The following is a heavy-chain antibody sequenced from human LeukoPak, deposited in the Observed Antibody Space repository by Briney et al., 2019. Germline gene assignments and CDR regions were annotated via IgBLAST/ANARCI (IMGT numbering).Heavy chain of an antibody. CDR2: ISDSGGRT. CDR1: GITLSNYG. Sequence: GGSLRLSCAVSGITLSNYGMTWVRQAPGKGLEWVAGISDSGGRTNYADSVKGRFTISRDNPKNTLYLQMNSLRADDTAVYYCARGGYYDILTGYYRQYYFDYWGQGTLVTVSS. J-gene: IGHJ4*02. V-gene: IGHV3-23*01. D-gene: IGHD3-9*01. CDR3: ARGGYYDILTGYYRQYYFDY.